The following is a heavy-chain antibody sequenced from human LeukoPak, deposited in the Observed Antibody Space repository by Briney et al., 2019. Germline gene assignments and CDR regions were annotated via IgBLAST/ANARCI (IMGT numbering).Heavy chain of an antibody. CDR3: ASTVVTPSGMNV. Sequence: PGGSLRLSCAASGFTFSDYNINWVRQAPGKGLEWVSYISSSSATLYYADSVKGRFTISRDNAKNTLYLQMNSLKAEDTAVYYCASTVVTPSGMNVWGQGTTVTVSS. D-gene: IGHD4-23*01. V-gene: IGHV3-48*04. CDR2: ISSSSATL. CDR1: GFTFSDYN. J-gene: IGHJ6*02.